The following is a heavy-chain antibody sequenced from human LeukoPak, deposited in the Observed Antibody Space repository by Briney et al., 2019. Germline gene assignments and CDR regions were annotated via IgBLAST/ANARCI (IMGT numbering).Heavy chain of an antibody. CDR3: ARESIAARFRPGTLDAFDI. CDR1: GGSISSYY. D-gene: IGHD6-6*01. CDR2: IYTSGST. V-gene: IGHV4-4*07. J-gene: IGHJ3*02. Sequence: SETLSLTCTVSGGSISSYYWSWIRQPAGKGLEWIGRIYTSGSTNYNPSLKSRVTMSVDTSKNQFSLQLNSVTPEDTAVYYCARESIAARFRPGTLDAFDIWGQGTMVTVSS.